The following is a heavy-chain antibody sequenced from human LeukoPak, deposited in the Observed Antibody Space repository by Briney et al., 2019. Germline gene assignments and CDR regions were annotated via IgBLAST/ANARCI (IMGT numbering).Heavy chain of an antibody. CDR2: IYSSGST. Sequence: SETLSLTCTVSGASLSSYYWSWIRQPAGKGLEWIGRIYSSGSTNYNPSLRSRVTMSVDTSKSQFSLRLSSVTAADTAIYYCAREGRNGDYEGYWGQGILVTVSS. CDR1: GASLSSYY. V-gene: IGHV4-4*07. J-gene: IGHJ4*02. CDR3: AREGRNGDYEGY. D-gene: IGHD4-17*01.